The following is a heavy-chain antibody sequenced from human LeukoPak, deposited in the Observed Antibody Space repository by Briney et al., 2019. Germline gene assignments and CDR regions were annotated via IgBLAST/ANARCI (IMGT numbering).Heavy chain of an antibody. V-gene: IGHV3-23*01. CDR2: ISGSGGST. J-gene: IGHJ4*02. Sequence: GGSLRLSCAASGFTFSSYAMSWVRQAPGKGLEWVSAISGSGGSTYYADSVKGRFTVSRDNSKNTLYLQMNSLRADDTAVYYCARAYYGSGRYSSGWYDMSFDYWGQGTLVTVSS. CDR3: ARAYYGSGRYSSGWYDMSFDY. CDR1: GFTFSSYA. D-gene: IGHD6-19*01.